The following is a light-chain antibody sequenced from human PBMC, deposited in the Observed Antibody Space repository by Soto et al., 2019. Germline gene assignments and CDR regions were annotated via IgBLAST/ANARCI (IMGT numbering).Light chain of an antibody. Sequence: QSVLTQPASVSGSPGQSITMSCTGTISDVGGYNYVSWYQQHPGKAPKLMIYEVSNRPSGVSNRFSGSKSGNTASLTISGLQAEDEADYYCSSYTSRGTYVFGTGDKVTVL. V-gene: IGLV2-14*01. CDR3: SSYTSRGTYV. CDR1: ISDVGGYNY. J-gene: IGLJ1*01. CDR2: EVS.